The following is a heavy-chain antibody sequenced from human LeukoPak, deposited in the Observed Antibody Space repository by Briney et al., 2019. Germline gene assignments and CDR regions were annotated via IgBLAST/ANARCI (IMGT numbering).Heavy chain of an antibody. CDR1: GFSVSVNY. J-gene: IGHJ4*02. Sequence: PGGSLRLSCAASGFSVSVNYMSWVRQAPGKGLEWVSVIYSGGSTYYADSVKGRFTISRDNSKNTVYLQMSSLRAEDTAVYYCARDGSYARSFDYRGQGTLVTVSS. V-gene: IGHV3-53*01. CDR2: IYSGGST. CDR3: ARDGSYARSFDY. D-gene: IGHD2-2*01.